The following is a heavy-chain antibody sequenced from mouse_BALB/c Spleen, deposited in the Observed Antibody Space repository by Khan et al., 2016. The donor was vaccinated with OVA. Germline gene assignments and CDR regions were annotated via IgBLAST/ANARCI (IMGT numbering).Heavy chain of an antibody. Sequence: QIQLVQSGPELKKPGETVKISCKASGYTFRNYGMNWVKQSPGKALKWMGWINPYTGEPTYDDDFKGRFAFSLETSASIAYLQITNLQNDDTATYFCARPPYFSYTLDHWGQGTSVTVSS. D-gene: IGHD2-10*01. CDR2: INPYTGEP. CDR1: GYTFRNYG. CDR3: ARPPYFSYTLDH. V-gene: IGHV9-3-1*01. J-gene: IGHJ4*01.